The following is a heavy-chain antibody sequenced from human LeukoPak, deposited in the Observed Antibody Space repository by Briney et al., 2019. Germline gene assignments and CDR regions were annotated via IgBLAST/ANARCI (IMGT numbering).Heavy chain of an antibody. D-gene: IGHD3-9*01. CDR1: GGSIFSSNSY. V-gene: IGHV4-39*01. Sequence: SETLSLTCTVSGGSIFSSNSYWGWIRQPPGKGLEWIGSIYYSGNTYYNASLKSRVTISVDTSKNQFSLKLNSVTAADTAVYYCARATFYDFLTGYYKGFWFDPWGQGTLVTVSS. CDR3: ARATFYDFLTGYYKGFWFDP. J-gene: IGHJ5*02. CDR2: IYYSGNT.